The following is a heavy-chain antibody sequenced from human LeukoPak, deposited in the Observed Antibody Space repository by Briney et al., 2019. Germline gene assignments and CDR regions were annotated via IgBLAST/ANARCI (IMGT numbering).Heavy chain of an antibody. CDR2: ISSSSSYI. CDR1: GFTFSSYS. Sequence: GGSLRLSCAASGFTFSSYSMNWVRQAPGKGLEWVSSISSSSSYIYYADSVKGRFTISRGNAKNSLYLQMNSLRAEDTAVYYCEATYYYDSSGYNYFDYWGQGTLVTVSS. CDR3: EATYYYDSSGYNYFDY. J-gene: IGHJ4*02. D-gene: IGHD3-22*01. V-gene: IGHV3-21*01.